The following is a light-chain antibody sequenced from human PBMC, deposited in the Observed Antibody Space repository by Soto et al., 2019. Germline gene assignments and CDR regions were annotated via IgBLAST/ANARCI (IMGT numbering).Light chain of an antibody. J-gene: IGLJ3*02. CDR2: DDS. V-gene: IGLV3-21*02. CDR3: QLWHSGGDHSV. CDR1: NIGSES. Sequence: SYELTQPPSVSVAPGQTARITWGGNNIGSESVHWYQQKPGQAPVDVVYDDSDRPSGIPERFSGSNSGNTATLSFSRVEGGDEADYYCQLWHSGGDHSVFGGGTKVTVL.